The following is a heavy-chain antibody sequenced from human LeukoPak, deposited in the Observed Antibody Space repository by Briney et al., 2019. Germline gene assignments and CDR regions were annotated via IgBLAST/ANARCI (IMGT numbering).Heavy chain of an antibody. J-gene: IGHJ4*02. CDR2: ISTYSGNT. V-gene: IGHV1-18*01. Sequence: ASVKVSCKASGYSFAGYGISWVRQAPGQGLEWIGWISTYSGNTNYAHNLQGRITVTTETSTSTAYMELRSLRSDDTAVYYCARVGAAPRHFDDWGQGTQLTVSS. CDR1: GYSFAGYG. CDR3: ARVGAAPRHFDD. D-gene: IGHD3-10*01.